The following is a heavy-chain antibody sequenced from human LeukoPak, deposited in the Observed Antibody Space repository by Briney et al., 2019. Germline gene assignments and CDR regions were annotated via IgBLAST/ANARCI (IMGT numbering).Heavy chain of an antibody. V-gene: IGHV4-34*01. CDR1: GGSFSGYY. J-gene: IGHJ3*02. Sequence: PSETLSLTCAVYGGSFSGYYWSWIRQPPGKGLEWIGEINHSGSTNYNPSLKSRVTISVDTSKNQFSLKLSSVTAADTAVYYCAAFYDSSGYCYGANDAFDIWGQGTMVTVSS. D-gene: IGHD3-22*01. CDR3: AAFYDSSGYCYGANDAFDI. CDR2: INHSGST.